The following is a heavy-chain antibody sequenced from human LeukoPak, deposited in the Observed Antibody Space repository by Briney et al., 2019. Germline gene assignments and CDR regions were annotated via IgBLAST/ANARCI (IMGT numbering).Heavy chain of an antibody. CDR2: INPSGGST. V-gene: IGHV1-46*01. CDR1: GYIFTSYY. J-gene: IGHJ4*02. Sequence: ASVKVSCMASGYIFTSYYMHWVRQAPGQGLEWMGIINPSGGSTSYAQKFQGRVTMTRDTSTSTVYMELSSLKSEDTAVYYCARDGSIAAAGTAPDYWGQGTLVTVSS. D-gene: IGHD6-13*01. CDR3: ARDGSIAAAGTAPDY.